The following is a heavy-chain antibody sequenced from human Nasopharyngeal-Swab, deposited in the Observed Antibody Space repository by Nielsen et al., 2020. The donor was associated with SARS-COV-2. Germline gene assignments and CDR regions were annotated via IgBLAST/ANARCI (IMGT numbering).Heavy chain of an antibody. J-gene: IGHJ4*02. CDR3: AKEEVPNDY. CDR1: GFSFSSYS. V-gene: IGHV3-23*01. D-gene: IGHD4/OR15-4a*01. CDR2: ISISGGTT. Sequence: GGSLRLSCATSGFSFSSYSMTWVRQPPGKGLEWVSGISISGGTTYYADSVKGRFTISRDNSKNTVYLQMNSLRVEDTAVYYCAKEEVPNDYWGQGTLVTVSS.